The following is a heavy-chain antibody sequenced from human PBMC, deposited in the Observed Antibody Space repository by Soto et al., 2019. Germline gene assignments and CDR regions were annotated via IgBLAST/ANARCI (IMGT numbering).Heavy chain of an antibody. D-gene: IGHD2-15*01. CDR1: GFTFSSYA. CDR3: AKDIVVVVAATYDY. V-gene: IGHV3-23*01. J-gene: IGHJ4*02. CDR2: ISGSGGST. Sequence: SLRLSCAASGFTFSSYAMSWVRQAPGKGLEWVSAISGSGGSTYYADSVKGRFTISRDNSKNTLYLQMNSLRAEDTAVYYCAKDIVVVVAATYDYWGQGTLVTVSS.